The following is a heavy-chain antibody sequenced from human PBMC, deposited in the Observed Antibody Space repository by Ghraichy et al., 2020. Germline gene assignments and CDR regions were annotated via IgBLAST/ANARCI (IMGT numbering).Heavy chain of an antibody. D-gene: IGHD1-7*01. Sequence: GGSLRLSCAASGFTFSSYAVGWVRQAPGKGLEWVSAISSAGGMTYYADSVKGRFTISRDNSKNTVFLQMNSLRAEDTAIYYCAKGIEREDWNYYFDTWGQGTLVTVSS. V-gene: IGHV3-23*01. CDR1: GFTFSSYA. J-gene: IGHJ4*02. CDR2: ISSAGGMT. CDR3: AKGIEREDWNYYFDT.